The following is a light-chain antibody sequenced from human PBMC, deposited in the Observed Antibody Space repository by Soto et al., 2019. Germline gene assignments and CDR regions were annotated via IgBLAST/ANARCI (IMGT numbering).Light chain of an antibody. CDR2: YDS. Sequence: SYELTQPPSVSVAPGKTARITCGGNNIGSKSVHWYQQKPGQAPVLVIYYDSDRPSGIPERFSGSNSGNTATLTISRVEAGDEADYFCPGWDRRCAHYVFGTGTKVTVL. J-gene: IGLJ1*01. CDR3: PGWDRRCAHYV. V-gene: IGLV3-21*04. CDR1: NIGSKS.